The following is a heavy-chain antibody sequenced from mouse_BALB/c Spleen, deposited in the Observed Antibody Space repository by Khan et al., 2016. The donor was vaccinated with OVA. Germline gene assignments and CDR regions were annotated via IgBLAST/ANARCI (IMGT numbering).Heavy chain of an antibody. V-gene: IGHV5-6-4*01. J-gene: IGHJ1*01. CDR1: GFSFSSYT. CDR3: TRDGNCADGYFEV. D-gene: IGHD2-1*01. CDR2: LSSSGIYP. Sequence: EVELVESGGGLVKPGGSLKLSCAASGFSFSSYTMSSVRQTPENTLDLVAPLSSSGIYPSYPSRVKCPFTISRANAKPPLYLQMSSLKAEDTAMYEWTRDGNCADGYFEVWGAGTTVTV.